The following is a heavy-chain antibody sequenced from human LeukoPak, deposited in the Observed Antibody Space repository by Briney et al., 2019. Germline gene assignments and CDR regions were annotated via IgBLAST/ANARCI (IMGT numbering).Heavy chain of an antibody. CDR1: GFTFSNYA. CDR2: ISGGGGST. J-gene: IGHJ6*02. D-gene: IGHD5/OR15-5a*01. V-gene: IGHV3-23*01. CDR3: AKPKKSVYDSGDYYYYGMDV. Sequence: PGGSLRLSCVVSGFTFSNYAMNWVRQAPGKGLEWASAISGGGGSTYYADSVKGRFTISRDNSKNTLYLHMNSLRAEDTAVYYCAKPKKSVYDSGDYYYYGMDVWGQGTTVTVSS.